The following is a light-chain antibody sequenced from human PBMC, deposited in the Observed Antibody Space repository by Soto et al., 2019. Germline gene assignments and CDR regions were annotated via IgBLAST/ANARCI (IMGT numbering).Light chain of an antibody. CDR1: QSVNSY. J-gene: IGKJ1*01. CDR3: QQYGMSPWM. CDR2: GAS. Sequence: EIVLTKSPGTLSLSTGERATLSCRASQSVNSYLAWYQQKVGQAPRLLIYGASGRATGIPDRFRGSGSGTDFNLTFSLLDPEDFAVYYCQQYGMSPWMLGPGTKVELK. V-gene: IGKV3-20*01.